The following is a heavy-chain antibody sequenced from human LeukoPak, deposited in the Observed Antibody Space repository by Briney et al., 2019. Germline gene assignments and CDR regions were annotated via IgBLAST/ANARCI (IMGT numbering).Heavy chain of an antibody. CDR3: ARDGRFRDGLSDY. Sequence: PGGSLRFSGAASEFTFSSYSRTWFRQAPGKGLGGVSSISSSSSYIYYADSVKGRFTISRDNAKNSLYLQMNSLRAEDTAVYYCARDGRFRDGLSDYWGQGTLVTVSS. V-gene: IGHV3-21*01. J-gene: IGHJ4*02. CDR2: ISSSSSYI. CDR1: EFTFSSYS. D-gene: IGHD3-10*01.